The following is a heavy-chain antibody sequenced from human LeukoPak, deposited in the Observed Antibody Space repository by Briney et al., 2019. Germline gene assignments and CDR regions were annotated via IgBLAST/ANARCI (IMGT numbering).Heavy chain of an antibody. V-gene: IGHV1-8*02. J-gene: IGHJ1*01. D-gene: IGHD4-11*01. CDR3: ARGYDYLYAEYFQH. CDR1: GYTFTGYY. CDR2: MNPNSGNT. Sequence: ASVKVSCKASGYTFTGYYMHWVRQAPGQGLEWMGWMNPNSGNTGYAQKFQGRVTMTRNTSIGTAYMELSSLRSEDTAVYYCARGYDYLYAEYFQHWGQGTLVTVSS.